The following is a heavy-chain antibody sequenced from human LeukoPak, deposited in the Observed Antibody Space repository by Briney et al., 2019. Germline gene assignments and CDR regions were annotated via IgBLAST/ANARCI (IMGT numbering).Heavy chain of an antibody. V-gene: IGHV3-23*01. CDR3: AKDVAGSTSCYGCYMDV. D-gene: IGHD2-2*01. J-gene: IGHJ6*03. CDR1: GFTFSSYA. Sequence: PGGSLRLSCAASGFTFSSYAMSWVRQAPGKGLEWVSAISGSGGSTYYADSVKGRFTISRDNSKNTLYLQMNSLRAEDTAVYYCAKDVAGSTSCYGCYMDVWGKGTTVTVSS. CDR2: ISGSGGST.